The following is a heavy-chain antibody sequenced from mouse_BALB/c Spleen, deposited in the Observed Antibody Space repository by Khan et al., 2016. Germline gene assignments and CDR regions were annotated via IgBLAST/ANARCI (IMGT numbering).Heavy chain of an antibody. V-gene: IGHV1-80*01. CDR1: GYAFSGDW. Sequence: QVRLQQSGAELVRPGSSVKISCKASGYAFSGDWMNGVKQRPGQGLEWNGQIYPGDGDTNYNGKLKGKATLTADKSSSPAYMQLTSLTPQGSAVRFCARGTPFASGGEGTLVTVSA. D-gene: IGHD3-3*01. CDR3: ARGTPFAS. J-gene: IGHJ3*01. CDR2: IYPGDGDT.